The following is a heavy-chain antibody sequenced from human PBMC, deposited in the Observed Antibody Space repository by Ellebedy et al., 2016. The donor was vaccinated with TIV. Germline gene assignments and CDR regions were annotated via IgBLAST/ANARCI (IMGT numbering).Heavy chain of an antibody. D-gene: IGHD3-22*01. V-gene: IGHV4-59*08. CDR3: ANTDVSGYYWGNFDY. J-gene: IGHJ4*02. CDR2: MYDSGCA. Sequence: SETLSLTXNVSGGSISDYYWTRIREIPGKGLEWIGYMYDSGCANYNPSLKRRATMSVDTSNNQFSLQLTSVTAADTAVYYCANTDVSGYYWGNFDYWGLGTLVTVSS. CDR1: GGSISDYY.